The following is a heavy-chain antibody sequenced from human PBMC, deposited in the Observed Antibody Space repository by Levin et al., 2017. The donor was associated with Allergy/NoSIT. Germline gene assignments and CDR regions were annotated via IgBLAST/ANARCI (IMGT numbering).Heavy chain of an antibody. J-gene: IGHJ6*02. D-gene: IGHD4-17*01. V-gene: IGHV1-18*01. CDR1: GYTFTSYA. CDR2: ISAHNGNS. Sequence: ASVKVSCKASGYTFTSYAITWVRQAPGQGLEWVGWISAHNGNSNYAQNLQGRVTMTTDTSTSTAYMELRSLRSDDTAVYYCARPRYGEYYYHGMDVWGQGTTVIVSS. CDR3: ARPRYGEYYYHGMDV.